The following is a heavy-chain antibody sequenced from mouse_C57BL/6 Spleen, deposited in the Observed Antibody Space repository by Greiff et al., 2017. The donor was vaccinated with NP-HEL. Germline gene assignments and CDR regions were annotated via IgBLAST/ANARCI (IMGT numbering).Heavy chain of an antibody. Sequence: EVKLMESEGGLVQPGSSMKLSCTASGFTFSDYYMAWVRQVPEKGLEWVANINYDGSSTYYLDSLKSRFIISRDNAKNILYLQMSSLKSEDTATYYCARDGLGNYFDYWGQGTTLTVSS. J-gene: IGHJ2*01. CDR1: GFTFSDYY. V-gene: IGHV5-16*01. D-gene: IGHD4-1*01. CDR3: ARDGLGNYFDY. CDR2: INYDGSST.